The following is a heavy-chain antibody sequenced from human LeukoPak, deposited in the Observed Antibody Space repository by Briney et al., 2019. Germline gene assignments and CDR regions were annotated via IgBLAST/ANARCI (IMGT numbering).Heavy chain of an antibody. D-gene: IGHD4-17*01. V-gene: IGHV4-38-2*02. CDR3: ARDTVTNSPYYYGMDV. J-gene: IGHJ6*02. Sequence: SETLSLTCTVSGGSISSYYWGWIRQPPGKGLEWIGSIYHSGSTYYNPSLKSRVTISVDTSKNQFSLKLSSVTAADTAVYYCARDTVTNSPYYYGMDVWGQGTTVTVSS. CDR2: IYHSGST. CDR1: GGSISSYY.